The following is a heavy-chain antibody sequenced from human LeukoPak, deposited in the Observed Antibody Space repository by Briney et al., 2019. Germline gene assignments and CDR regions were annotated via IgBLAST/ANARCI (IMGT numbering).Heavy chain of an antibody. CDR1: GYTFTSYY. CDR3: ARLTTVVSPVDY. Sequence: GASVKVSCKASGYTFTSYYMHWVRQAPGQGLEWMGWINPNSGGTNYAQKFQGRVTMTRDTSISTAYMELSRLRSDDTAVYYCARLTTVVSPVDYWGQGTLVTVSS. J-gene: IGHJ4*02. D-gene: IGHD4-23*01. V-gene: IGHV1-2*02. CDR2: INPNSGGT.